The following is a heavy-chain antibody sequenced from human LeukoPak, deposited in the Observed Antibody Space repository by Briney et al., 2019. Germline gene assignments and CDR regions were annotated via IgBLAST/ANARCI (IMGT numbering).Heavy chain of an antibody. Sequence: GGSLRLSCAASGFTFSNYAMSWVRQAPGKGLEWVSAISGSGGSTYYADSVKGRFTISRDNSKNTLYLQMNSLRAEDTAVYYCAKGYSGYEYYFDYWGQGTLVTVSS. D-gene: IGHD5-12*01. CDR3: AKGYSGYEYYFDY. J-gene: IGHJ4*02. CDR1: GFTFSNYA. V-gene: IGHV3-23*01. CDR2: ISGSGGST.